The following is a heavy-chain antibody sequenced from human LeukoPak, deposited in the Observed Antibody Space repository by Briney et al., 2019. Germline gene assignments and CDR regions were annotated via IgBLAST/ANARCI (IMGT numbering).Heavy chain of an antibody. CDR3: ASDAGAEFDY. V-gene: IGHV3-33*01. CDR2: IWYDGSNK. J-gene: IGHJ4*02. CDR1: GFTFSSYG. Sequence: GGSLRLSCAASGFTFSSYGMHGVRQAPGKGLERGAGIWYDGSNKYYADSFKGRFTISRDNSKNTLYLQMTSTRAEDTAVYYCASDAGAEFDYWGQGTLVTVSS.